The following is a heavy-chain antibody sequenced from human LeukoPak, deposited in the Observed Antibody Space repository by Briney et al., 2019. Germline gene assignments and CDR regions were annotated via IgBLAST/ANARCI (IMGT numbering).Heavy chain of an antibody. CDR3: ARSRVVRYYYYGMDV. CDR1: GGTFSSYA. Sequence: ASVKVSCKASGGTFSSYAISWVRQAPGQGLEWMGGIIPIFGTANYAQKFQGRVTITADESTSTAYMELSSLRSEDTAVYYCARSRVVRYYYYGMDVWGQGTTVTVSS. D-gene: IGHD3-10*01. CDR2: IIPIFGTA. J-gene: IGHJ6*02. V-gene: IGHV1-69*01.